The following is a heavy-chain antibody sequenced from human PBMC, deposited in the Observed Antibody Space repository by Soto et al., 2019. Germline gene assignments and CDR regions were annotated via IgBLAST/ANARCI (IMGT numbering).Heavy chain of an antibody. J-gene: IGHJ3*02. Sequence: GSGPTLVNPTQTLTLTCTFSGFSLSTSEVGVGWIRQPPGKALEWLALIYWDDDKRYSTSLKTRLTISKDTSKNQVVLTMTNMDPVDTATYYCARISGSYRGSAFDIWGQGTMVTVSS. CDR2: IYWDDDK. CDR1: GFSLSTSEVG. V-gene: IGHV2-5*02. CDR3: ARISGSYRGSAFDI. D-gene: IGHD1-26*01.